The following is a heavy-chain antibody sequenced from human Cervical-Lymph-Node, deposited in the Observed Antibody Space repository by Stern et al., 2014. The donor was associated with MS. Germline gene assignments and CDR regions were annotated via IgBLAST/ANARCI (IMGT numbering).Heavy chain of an antibody. D-gene: IGHD6-13*01. CDR3: ARMMQHLAGDAFDV. J-gene: IGHJ3*01. Sequence: EESGPVLVKPTETLTLTCTVSGFSLSNARMGVSWIRQPPGTALEWLAHILSNDEKTYSTSLKGRLTISKDTSKSQVVLTMTHMDPVDTATYYCARMMQHLAGDAFDVWGQGTMVTVSS. CDR1: GFSLSNARMG. CDR2: ILSNDEK. V-gene: IGHV2-26*01.